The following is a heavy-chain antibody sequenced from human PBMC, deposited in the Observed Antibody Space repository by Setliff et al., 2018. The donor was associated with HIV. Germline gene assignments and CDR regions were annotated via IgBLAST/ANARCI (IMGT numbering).Heavy chain of an antibody. J-gene: IGHJ4*02. D-gene: IGHD3-10*01. CDR1: GYSISYGYY. CDR2: IHHSGTA. CDR3: ARLSGGMVPNY. Sequence: SETLSLTCTVSGYSISYGYYWGWIRQPPGKGLEWIGSIHHSGTAYDNPSLKSRVTISVDPSKNQILLRLSSVTAADTAVYYCARLSGGMVPNYWGQGTLVTVSS. V-gene: IGHV4-38-2*02.